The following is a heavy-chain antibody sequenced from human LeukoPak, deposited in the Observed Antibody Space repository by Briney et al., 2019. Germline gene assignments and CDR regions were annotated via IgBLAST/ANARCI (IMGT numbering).Heavy chain of an antibody. J-gene: IGHJ3*02. Sequence: ASVKVSCKASGYTFAGYYMHWVRQAPGQGLEWMGWINTHRGVTNYTQKFQGRVTMTRDKAITTVYMDLSSLRSEDTAVYYCARVRDGYNDAYDIWGQGTMVTVPS. CDR3: ARVRDGYNDAYDI. D-gene: IGHD5-24*01. CDR1: GYTFAGYY. V-gene: IGHV1-2*02. CDR2: INTHRGVT.